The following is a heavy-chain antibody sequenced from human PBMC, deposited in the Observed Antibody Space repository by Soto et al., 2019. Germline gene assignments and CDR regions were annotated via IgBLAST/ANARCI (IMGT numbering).Heavy chain of an antibody. D-gene: IGHD3-16*01. CDR3: ARGGQANLEGDDAFDI. J-gene: IGHJ3*02. V-gene: IGHV4-59*08. CDR2: IYYSGST. Sequence: SETLSLTCTVSGGSISSYYWSWIRQPPGKGLEWIGYIYYSGSTNYNPSLKSRVTISVDTSKNQFSLKLSSVTAADTAVYYCARGGQANLEGDDAFDIWGQGTMVTVSS. CDR1: GGSISSYY.